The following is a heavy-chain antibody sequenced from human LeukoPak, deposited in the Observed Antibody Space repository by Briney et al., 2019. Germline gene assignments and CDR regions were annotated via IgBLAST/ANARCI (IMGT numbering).Heavy chain of an antibody. D-gene: IGHD4-23*01. J-gene: IGHJ6*02. CDR3: AKDHDYGGNRGPYGMDV. V-gene: IGHV3-21*01. CDR1: GFTFSSYS. Sequence: KSGGSLRLSCAASGFTFSSYSMNWVRQAPGKGLEWVSSISSSSSYIYYADSVKGRFTISRDNSKNTLYLQMNSLRAEDTAVYYCAKDHDYGGNRGPYGMDVWGQGTTVTVSS. CDR2: ISSSSSYI.